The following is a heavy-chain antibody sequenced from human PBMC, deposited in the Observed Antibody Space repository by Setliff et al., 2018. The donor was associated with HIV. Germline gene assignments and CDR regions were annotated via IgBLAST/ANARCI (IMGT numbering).Heavy chain of an antibody. CDR3: TTGLMTVFGVITDC. V-gene: IGHV3-15*01. J-gene: IGHJ4*02. D-gene: IGHD3-3*01. CDR2: IKSQTDGGTI. CDR1: GFIFANAH. Sequence: GESLTISCTASGFIFANAHMDWVRQAPGKGLEWVARIKSQTDGGTIDYAAPVKDRFTISRDDSKSTLYLQMNSLKSEDTALYYCTTGLMTVFGVITDCWGQGALVTVSS.